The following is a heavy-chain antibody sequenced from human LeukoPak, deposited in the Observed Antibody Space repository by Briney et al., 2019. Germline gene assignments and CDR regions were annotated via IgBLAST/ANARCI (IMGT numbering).Heavy chain of an antibody. CDR3: AKGFPFTVVNYYYMDV. D-gene: IGHD4-23*01. V-gene: IGHV3-9*01. J-gene: IGHJ6*03. CDR2: ISWNSGSI. CDR1: GFTFDDYA. Sequence: PGGSLRLSCAAPGFTFDDYAMHWVRQAPGKGLEWVSGISWNSGSIGYADSVKGRFTISRDNAKNSLYLQMNSLRAEDTALYYCAKGFPFTVVNYYYMDVWGKGTTVTVSS.